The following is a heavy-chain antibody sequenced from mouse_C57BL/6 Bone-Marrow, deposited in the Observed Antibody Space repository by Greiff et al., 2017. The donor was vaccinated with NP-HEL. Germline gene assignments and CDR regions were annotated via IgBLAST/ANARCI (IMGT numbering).Heavy chain of an antibody. CDR2: VDPENGDT. CDR3: TPLMAVLPPY. V-gene: IGHV14-4*01. CDR1: GFNIKDDY. J-gene: IGHJ3*01. D-gene: IGHD1-1*02. Sequence: VQLQQSGAELVRPGASVKLSCTASGFNIKDDYMHWVKQRPEQGLEWIGWVDPENGDTEYASKFQGKATITADTSSNTAYRQLSSLTSEDTAVYYCTPLMAVLPPYWGQGTLVTVSA.